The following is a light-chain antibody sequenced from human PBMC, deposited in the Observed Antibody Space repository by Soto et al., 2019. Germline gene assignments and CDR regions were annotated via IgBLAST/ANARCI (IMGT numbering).Light chain of an antibody. Sequence: DIQMTQSPSSLSASVGDRVTITCQASHDIRNYLNWYQQKPGQAPKLLIYDVFNLEPGVPSRFSGSGFGTDFTFSISSLQPEDFATYHSQQHAHLPLTFGGGTKVDIK. J-gene: IGKJ4*01. V-gene: IGKV1-33*01. CDR3: QQHAHLPLT. CDR2: DVF. CDR1: HDIRNY.